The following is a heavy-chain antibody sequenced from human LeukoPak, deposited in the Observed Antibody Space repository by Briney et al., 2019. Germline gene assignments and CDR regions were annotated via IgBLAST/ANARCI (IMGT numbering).Heavy chain of an antibody. Sequence: ASVKVSCKASGGTFSSYAISWVRQAPGQGLEWMGGIIPIFGTANYAQKFQGRVTITTDESTSTAYMELSSLRSEDTAVYYCARRVRARRSSTSLYYFDYWGQGTLDTVSS. CDR1: GGTFSSYA. J-gene: IGHJ4*02. CDR3: ARRVRARRSSTSLYYFDY. CDR2: IIPIFGTA. D-gene: IGHD2-2*01. V-gene: IGHV1-69*05.